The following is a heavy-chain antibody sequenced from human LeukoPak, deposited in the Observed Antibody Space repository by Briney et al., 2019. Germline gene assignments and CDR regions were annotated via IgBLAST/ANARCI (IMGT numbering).Heavy chain of an antibody. CDR1: GFTFSSYW. CDR3: ARRSYYGSGSHFDY. CDR2: INSDGSST. Sequence: PGGSLRLSCAASGFTFSSYWMHWARQAPGKGLVWVSRINSDGSSTSYADSVKGRFTISRDNAKNTLYLQMNSLRAEDTAVYYCARRSYYGSGSHFDYWGQGTLVTVSS. J-gene: IGHJ4*02. D-gene: IGHD3-10*01. V-gene: IGHV3-74*01.